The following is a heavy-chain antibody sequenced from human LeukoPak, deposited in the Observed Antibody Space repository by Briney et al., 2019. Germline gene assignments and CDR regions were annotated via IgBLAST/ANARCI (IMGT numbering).Heavy chain of an antibody. CDR1: GYTFTSYD. V-gene: IGHV1-8*01. D-gene: IGHD2-15*01. CDR3: ARGRFIRQGSFDP. Sequence: ASVKASCKASGYTFTSYDINWVRQATGQGLEWMGWMNPNSGNTGYAQKFQGRVTMTRNTSISTAYMELSSLRSEDTAVYYCARGRFIRQGSFDPWGQGTLVTVSS. J-gene: IGHJ5*02. CDR2: MNPNSGNT.